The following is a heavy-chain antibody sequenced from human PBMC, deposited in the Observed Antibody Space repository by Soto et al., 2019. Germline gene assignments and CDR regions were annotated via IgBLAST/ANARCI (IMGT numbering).Heavy chain of an antibody. CDR1: GFSFRSYA. CDR3: AKEGQAHCSGGSCFSGWFDA. Sequence: QVQLVESGGGVVQPGKSLRLSCVASGFSFRSYAMHWVRQAPGQGLEWVAFTSYDGSKKDYAASVKGRFTVSRDNFENSLYLEMNSLRPEDTVVYYCAKEGQAHCSGGSCFSGWFDAWGHGTQVTVSS. CDR2: TSYDGSKK. V-gene: IGHV3-30*18. D-gene: IGHD2-15*01. J-gene: IGHJ5*01.